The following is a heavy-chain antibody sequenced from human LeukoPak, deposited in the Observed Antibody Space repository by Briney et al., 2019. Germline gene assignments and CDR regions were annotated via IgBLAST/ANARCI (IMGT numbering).Heavy chain of an antibody. CDR3: ARDATTYYDILTGYYHRENWFDP. J-gene: IGHJ5*02. D-gene: IGHD3-9*01. Sequence: PSETLSLTCTVSGVSISSYYWSWIRQPAGKGLEWIGRIYTSGSTNYNPSLKSRVTMSVDTSKNQFSLKLSSVTAADTAVYYCARDATTYYDILTGYYHRENWFDPWGQGTLVTVSS. V-gene: IGHV4-4*07. CDR1: GVSISSYY. CDR2: IYTSGST.